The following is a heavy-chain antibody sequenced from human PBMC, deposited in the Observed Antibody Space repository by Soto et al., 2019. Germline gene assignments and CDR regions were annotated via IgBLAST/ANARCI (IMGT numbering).Heavy chain of an antibody. CDR2: IYPGDSDT. CDR3: ARCGSSSEYYYYSMDV. D-gene: IGHD6-13*01. CDR1: GYSFTSYW. J-gene: IGHJ6*02. Sequence: GESLKISCKGSGYSFTSYWIGWVRQMPGKGLEWMGIIYPGDSDTRYSPSFQGQVTISADKSISTAYLQWSSLKAADTAMYYCARCGSSSEYYYYSMDVWGQGTPVTVSS. V-gene: IGHV5-51*01.